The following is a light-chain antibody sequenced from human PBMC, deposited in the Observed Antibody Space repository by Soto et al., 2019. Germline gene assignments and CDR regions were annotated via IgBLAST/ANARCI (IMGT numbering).Light chain of an antibody. CDR3: SSYTSGSAYV. J-gene: IGLJ1*01. CDR1: SSNIGAGYD. CDR2: GSI. Sequence: QSVLTQPPSVSGAPGQRVTISCTGSSSNIGAGYDVHWYQQLPGTAPQLLIYGSINRPSGVPDRFSGSRSGTSASLAITGVQAEDEADYYCSSYTSGSAYVFGTGTKVTVL. V-gene: IGLV1-40*01.